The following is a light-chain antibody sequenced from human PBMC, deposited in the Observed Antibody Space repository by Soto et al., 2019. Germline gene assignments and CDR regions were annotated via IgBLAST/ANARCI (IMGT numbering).Light chain of an antibody. CDR2: DAS. V-gene: IGKV1-5*01. Sequence: DIQLTQSPSTLSASVGDRVTVTCRASQRIDRYLAWYQQKPGKAPKLLVYDASTLEGGVPSSFSGSGSATEFILTISSLQPDDFATYYCPQYKDGAWTFGQGTRVEIK. CDR3: PQYKDGAWT. J-gene: IGKJ1*01. CDR1: QRIDRY.